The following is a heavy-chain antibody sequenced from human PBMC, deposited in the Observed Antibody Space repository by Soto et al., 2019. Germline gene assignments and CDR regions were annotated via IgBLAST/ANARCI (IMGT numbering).Heavy chain of an antibody. CDR3: ANSLRFCRIGICSYWFDP. J-gene: IGHJ5*02. CDR1: GFSLSASGVG. D-gene: IGHD2-15*01. V-gene: IGHV2-5*02. Sequence: QITLKESGPTLVKPTQTLTLTCTFSGFSLSASGVGVGWIRQPPGKALEWLAFIYWDDDKRYSPFLKNRVTITKDTAKNQVGLTMTDMDPVDTSTYFCANSLRFCRIGICSYWFDPWGQGTLVTVSS. CDR2: IYWDDDK.